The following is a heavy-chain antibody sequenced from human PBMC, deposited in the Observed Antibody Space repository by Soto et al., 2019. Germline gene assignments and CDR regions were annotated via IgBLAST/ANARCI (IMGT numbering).Heavy chain of an antibody. CDR1: GGTLNKHA. CDR2: IIPMFGIP. V-gene: IGHV1-69*01. Sequence: QVQLVQSGAEVKKPGSSVKVSCKASGGTLNKHAITWVRRAPGQGLEWVGGIIPMFGIPNYSQKFQGRVTITADDSTNTSHMELHSLTSDDTAVYYCARGGTSGWLKGAYDVWGQGTMVTVSS. D-gene: IGHD6-13*01. J-gene: IGHJ3*01. CDR3: ARGGTSGWLKGAYDV.